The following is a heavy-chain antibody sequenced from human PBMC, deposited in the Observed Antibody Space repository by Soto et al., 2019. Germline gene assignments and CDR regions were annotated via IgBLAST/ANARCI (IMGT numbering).Heavy chain of an antibody. CDR3: ARFIAAAATHDY. D-gene: IGHD6-13*01. CDR2: TYYRSKWYN. V-gene: IGHV6-1*01. J-gene: IGHJ4*02. CDR1: GDSVSSYSAA. Sequence: SQALSLTCVISGDSVSSYSAAWNCIRQSPTRGLEWLGRTYYRSKWYNDYAVSVKSRITINPDTSKNQFSLQLNSVTPEDTAVYYCARFIAAAATHDYWGQGTLVTVSS.